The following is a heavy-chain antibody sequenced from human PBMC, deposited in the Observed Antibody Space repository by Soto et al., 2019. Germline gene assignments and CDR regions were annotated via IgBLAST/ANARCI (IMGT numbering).Heavy chain of an antibody. CDR3: ARRPIAVAHYYGMDV. CDR2: ISSSSSYI. J-gene: IGHJ6*02. Sequence: GGSLRLSCAASGFTFSSYSMNWVRQAPGKGLEWVSSISSSSSYIYYADSVKGRFTISRDNAKNSLYLQMNSLRAEDTAVYYCARRPIAVAHYYGMDVWGQGTTVTVSS. V-gene: IGHV3-21*01. CDR1: GFTFSSYS. D-gene: IGHD6-19*01.